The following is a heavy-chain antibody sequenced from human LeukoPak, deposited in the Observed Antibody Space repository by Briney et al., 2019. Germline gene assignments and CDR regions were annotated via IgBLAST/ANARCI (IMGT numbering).Heavy chain of an antibody. J-gene: IGHJ6*02. CDR2: INTNTGNP. Sequence: ASVKVSCKASGYTFTSYAMNWVRQAPGQGLEWMGWINTNTGNPTYAQGFTGRFVFSLDTSVSTAYLQISSLKAEDTAVYYCAKPLPAAAGLQSYYYYGMDVWGQGTTVTVSS. CDR1: GYTFTSYA. D-gene: IGHD6-13*01. CDR3: AKPLPAAAGLQSYYYYGMDV. V-gene: IGHV7-4-1*02.